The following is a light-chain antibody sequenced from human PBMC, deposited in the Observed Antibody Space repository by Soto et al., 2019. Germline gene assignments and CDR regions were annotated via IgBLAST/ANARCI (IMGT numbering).Light chain of an antibody. Sequence: QSALTQPRSVSGSPGQSVAISCTGTSSDVGNYNFVSWYQQHPGKAPKLMIHHVTNRPSGVPDRFSGSKSGNTASLTISGLQAEDEADYYCCSYAGTSTYVVFGGGTKVTVL. CDR3: CSYAGTSTYVV. J-gene: IGLJ2*01. V-gene: IGLV2-11*01. CDR1: SSDVGNYNF. CDR2: HVT.